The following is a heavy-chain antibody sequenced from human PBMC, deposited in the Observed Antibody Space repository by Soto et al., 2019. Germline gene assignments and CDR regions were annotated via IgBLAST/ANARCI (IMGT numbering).Heavy chain of an antibody. Sequence: ASVKVSCKASGHTFTNYGIHWVRQAPGQRLEWMGWLNAANGDTIYSPRFQGRVTITRDTSASTAYMELSSLRSEDTAVYYCVRRHVSASGIDWFDPWGQGTLVTVSS. CDR1: GHTFTNYG. CDR2: LNAANGDT. CDR3: VRRHVSASGIDWFDP. J-gene: IGHJ5*02. D-gene: IGHD6-13*01. V-gene: IGHV1-3*01.